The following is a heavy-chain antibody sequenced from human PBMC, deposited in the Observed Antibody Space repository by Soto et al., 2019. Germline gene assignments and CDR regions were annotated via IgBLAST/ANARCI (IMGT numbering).Heavy chain of an antibody. V-gene: IGHV3-21*01. J-gene: IGHJ5*01. CDR2: ISSGSSYI. D-gene: IGHD3-10*01. CDR3: ARDILSGGAYPDS. Sequence: GGSLRLSCAASGFTFSTYTMNWVRQPPGKGLEWISSISSGSSYIYYAGSVKGRFTISRGNAKNSLFLQMNSLRADDTAVYYCARDILSGGAYPDSWGQGTKVTVSS. CDR1: GFTFSTYT.